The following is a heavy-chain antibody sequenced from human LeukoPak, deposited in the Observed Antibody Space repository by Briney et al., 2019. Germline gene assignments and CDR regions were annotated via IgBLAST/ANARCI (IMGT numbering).Heavy chain of an antibody. CDR1: GFTYSSYW. V-gene: IGHV3-7*01. J-gene: IGHJ4*02. CDR2: IKQEGTEK. CDR3: ARDRGGYSSSWTTGVFDY. D-gene: IGHD6-13*01. Sequence: GGSLRLSCAASGFTYSSYWMSWVRQAPGKGLEWVANIKQEGTEKDYLDSVKGRFTISRDNAKNSLYLQMNSLSAEDTAVYYCARDRGGYSSSWTTGVFDYWGQGTLVTVSA.